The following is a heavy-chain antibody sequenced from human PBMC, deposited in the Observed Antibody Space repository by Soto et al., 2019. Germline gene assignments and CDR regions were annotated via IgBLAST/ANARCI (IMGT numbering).Heavy chain of an antibody. CDR1: GFTFRNFG. D-gene: IGHD2-21*02. J-gene: IGHJ4*02. V-gene: IGHV3-30*18. CDR3: AKAVPPFVVVTASDY. CDR2: ISYDGTNK. Sequence: GGSLRLSCAASGFTFRNFGMHWVRQAPGKGLEWVAVISYDGTNKYYADSVKGRFTISRDNSKNTLYLQINSLRAEDTAVYYCAKAVPPFVVVTASDYWGQGTLVTVSS.